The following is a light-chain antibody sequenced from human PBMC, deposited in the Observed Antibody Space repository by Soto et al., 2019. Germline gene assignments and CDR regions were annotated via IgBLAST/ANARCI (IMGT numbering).Light chain of an antibody. Sequence: IVLTQSPSTLSASPGERATLSCRASRTVNNYLAWYQQKPGQAPRLLIYDAFISAAGIPARFSGRGSGTAVTRPISNLEPAEFSVYYCQQRNDWPPITFGQGTRVELK. J-gene: IGKJ5*01. V-gene: IGKV3-11*01. CDR1: RTVNNY. CDR3: QQRNDWPPIT. CDR2: DAF.